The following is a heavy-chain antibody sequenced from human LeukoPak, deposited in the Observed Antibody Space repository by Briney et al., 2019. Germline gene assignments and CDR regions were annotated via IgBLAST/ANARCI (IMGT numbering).Heavy chain of an antibody. CDR1: GYTFTNYG. V-gene: IGHV1-18*01. CDR3: ARDVRHRLLVVRGDGFGFDP. Sequence: ASVKVSCKASGYTFTNYGISWVRQAPGQGLQWMGWISAYNGYTNYAQKLQGRVTMTTDTSTSTAYMELRSLASDDTAVYYCARDVRHRLLVVRGDGFGFDPWGQGTLVTVSS. CDR2: ISAYNGYT. D-gene: IGHD3-10*01. J-gene: IGHJ5*02.